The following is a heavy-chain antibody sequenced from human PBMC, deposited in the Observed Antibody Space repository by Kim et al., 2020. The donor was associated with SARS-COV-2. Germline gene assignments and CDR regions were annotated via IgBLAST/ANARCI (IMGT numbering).Heavy chain of an antibody. D-gene: IGHD3-10*01. CDR2: IYYSGST. CDR1: GGSISSSSYY. J-gene: IGHJ4*02. V-gene: IGHV4-39*01. CDR3: ARLSGSGSYFVY. Sequence: SETLSLTCTVSGGSISSSSYYWGWIRQPPGKGLEWIGSIYYSGSTYYNPSLKSRVTISVDTSKNQFSLKLSSVTAADTAVYYCARLSGSGSYFVYWGQGTLVTVSS.